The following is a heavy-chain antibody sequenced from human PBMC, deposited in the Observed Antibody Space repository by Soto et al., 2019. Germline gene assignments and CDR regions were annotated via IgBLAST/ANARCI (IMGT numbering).Heavy chain of an antibody. D-gene: IGHD3-22*01. CDR3: SRQDYYDSSGYDPPYCHS. CDR2: IYYSGST. CDR1: GDSSRTSCYY. V-gene: IGHV4-39*01. Sequence: PAKPTLEYTVAGDSSRTSCYYWDWKRKPPGKGLEWIGSIYYSGSTYYNPSLKSRVTISVDTSKNQFSLKLSSVTAADTAVYYCSRQDYYDSSGYDPPYCHSWCKALLVSV. J-gene: IGHJ5*01.